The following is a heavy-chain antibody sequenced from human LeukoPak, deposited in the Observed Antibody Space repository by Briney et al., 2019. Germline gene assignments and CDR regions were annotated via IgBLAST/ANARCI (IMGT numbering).Heavy chain of an antibody. CDR2: INTDGTVT. D-gene: IGHD6-19*01. CDR1: GFTFSKYW. CDR3: ATKQWLAPPPDS. Sequence: GGSLRLSCAASGFTFSKYWMLWVRQAPGKGLESVSRINTDGTVTTYADSVKGRFTVSRDNADNKMFLQMNSVRDEDTAVYYCATKQWLAPPPDSWGQGTPVTVSS. V-gene: IGHV3-74*01. J-gene: IGHJ4*02.